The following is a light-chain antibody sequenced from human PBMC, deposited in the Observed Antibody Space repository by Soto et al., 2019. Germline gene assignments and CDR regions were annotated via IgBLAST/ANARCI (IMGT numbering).Light chain of an antibody. V-gene: IGLV2-23*01. CDR1: SSDVGSYNL. Sequence: QSALTQPASVSGSPGQSITISCTGTSSDVGSYNLVSWYQQHPGKAPKLMIYEGSKRPSGVSNRFSGSKSGNTASLTISWLQAEDEADYYCCSYAGSSTSYVVFGGGTKLTVL. CDR2: EGS. J-gene: IGLJ2*01. CDR3: CSYAGSSTSYVV.